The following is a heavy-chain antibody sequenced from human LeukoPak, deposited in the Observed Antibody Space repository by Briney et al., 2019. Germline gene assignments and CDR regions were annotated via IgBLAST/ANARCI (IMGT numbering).Heavy chain of an antibody. CDR1: GGSISSYY. CDR3: ARAPAIAAAGIYYYYGMDV. CDR2: IYYSGST. D-gene: IGHD6-13*01. Sequence: PSETLSLTCTVSGGSISSYYWSWIRQPPGKGLEWIGYIYYSGSTNYNPSLKSRVTISVDTSKNQFSLKLSSVTAADTAVYYCARAPAIAAAGIYYYYGMDVWGQGTTVTVSS. J-gene: IGHJ6*02. V-gene: IGHV4-59*01.